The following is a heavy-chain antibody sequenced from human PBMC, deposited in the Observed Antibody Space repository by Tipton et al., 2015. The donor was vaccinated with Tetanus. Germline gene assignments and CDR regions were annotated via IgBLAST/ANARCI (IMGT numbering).Heavy chain of an antibody. V-gene: IGHV4-31*03. CDR3: ARGPTRLRLGELSLVGFDY. CDR1: GGSISSGGYY. Sequence: TLSLTCTVSGGSISSGGYYWSWIRQHPGKGLEWIGEINHSGSTNYNPSLKSRVTISVDTSKNQFSLKLSSVTAADTAVYYCARGPTRLRLGELSLVGFDYWGQGTLVTVSS. CDR2: INHSGST. J-gene: IGHJ4*02. D-gene: IGHD3-16*02.